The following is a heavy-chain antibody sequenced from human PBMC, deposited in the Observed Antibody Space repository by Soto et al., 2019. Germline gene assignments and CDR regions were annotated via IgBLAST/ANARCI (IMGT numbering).Heavy chain of an antibody. Sequence: QVQVQQWGAGLLKSSETLSLTCDVYGGSFSGYYWSWIRQSPGKGLEWIGEVNPTGSTKYNPSLKSRVTISVDTSKHQSSLNLTSVTAADTALYYCARSREQWLVDAFDIWGQGTMVTVSS. CDR3: ARSREQWLVDAFDI. CDR1: GGSFSGYY. D-gene: IGHD6-19*01. V-gene: IGHV4-34*01. CDR2: VNPTGST. J-gene: IGHJ3*02.